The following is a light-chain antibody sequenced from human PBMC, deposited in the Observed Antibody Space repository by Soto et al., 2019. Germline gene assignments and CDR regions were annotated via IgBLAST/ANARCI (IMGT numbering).Light chain of an antibody. CDR2: GAS. Sequence: EIVMTQSPANLSVSPGERATLSCRASPSVSSNLAWYQQKPGQGPRLLIYGASTRATGIPARFSGSGSGTEFTLTISSLQSEDFAVYYCQQYNKWPPYTFGQGTKVEIK. CDR1: PSVSSN. V-gene: IGKV3-15*01. CDR3: QQYNKWPPYT. J-gene: IGKJ2*01.